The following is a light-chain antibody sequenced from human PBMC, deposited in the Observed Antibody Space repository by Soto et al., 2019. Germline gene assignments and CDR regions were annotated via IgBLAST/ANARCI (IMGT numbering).Light chain of an antibody. J-gene: IGLJ2*01. CDR1: NSNIGNNT. V-gene: IGLV1-44*01. CDR3: AAWNDSLNGHVV. Sequence: QAVVTQPPSASGTPGQRVTISCSGSNSNIGNNTVNWYQQLPGTAPKLLIYSDHQRPSGVPDRFSGSKSGTSASLVISGLQSEDEADYYCAAWNDSLNGHVVFGGGTKLTVL. CDR2: SDH.